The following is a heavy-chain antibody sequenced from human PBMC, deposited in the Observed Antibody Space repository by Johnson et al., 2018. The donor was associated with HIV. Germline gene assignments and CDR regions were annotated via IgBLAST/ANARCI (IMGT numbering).Heavy chain of an antibody. V-gene: IGHV3-7*01. D-gene: IGHD6-6*01. CDR3: ARDRGAGSSGAFDI. CDR2: IKQDGSEN. Sequence: VQLVESGGGLVQPGGSLRLSCAASGFTFSSYWMSWVRQAPGKGLEWVANIKQDGSENYYVDSVKGRFTISRDNSKSTLFLQMNSLRAEDTAVYYCARDRGAGSSGAFDIWGQGTMVTVSS. J-gene: IGHJ3*02. CDR1: GFTFSSYW.